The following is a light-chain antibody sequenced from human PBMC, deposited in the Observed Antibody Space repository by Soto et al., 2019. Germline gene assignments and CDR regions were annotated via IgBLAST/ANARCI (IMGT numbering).Light chain of an antibody. CDR1: EFISSW. CDR2: DTS. CDR3: QQYNTFSWT. V-gene: IGKV1-5*01. Sequence: DIQMTHSPSTLSASVGDRVTITCRASEFISSWLAWYQQKPGKAPKLLIYDTSTLASAVPSRFSGSGSGTDFTLTISSLQPDDFATYYCQQYNTFSWTFGPGTRVEIK. J-gene: IGKJ1*01.